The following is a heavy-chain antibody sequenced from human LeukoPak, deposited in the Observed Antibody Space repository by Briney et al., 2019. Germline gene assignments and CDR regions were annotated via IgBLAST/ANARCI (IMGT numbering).Heavy chain of an antibody. J-gene: IGHJ4*02. CDR1: GYSFTSHW. CDR3: ARGDNSGWYFFDY. D-gene: IGHD6-19*01. V-gene: IGHV5-51*01. Sequence: GESLKISCKGSGYSFTSHWIGWVRQMPGKGLEWMGIIYPGDSDTRYSPSFQGQVTISADKSISTAYLQWSTLQAPDTAMYYCARGDNSGWYFFDYWGQGTLVTVSS. CDR2: IYPGDSDT.